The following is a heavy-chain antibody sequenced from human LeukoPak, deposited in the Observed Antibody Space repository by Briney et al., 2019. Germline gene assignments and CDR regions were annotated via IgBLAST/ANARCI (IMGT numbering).Heavy chain of an antibody. J-gene: IGHJ4*02. CDR1: GGSISSGGYY. CDR3: AAYCSSTSCHEGNGWAFDY. D-gene: IGHD2-2*01. CDR2: IYYSGST. Sequence: SETLSLTCTVSGGSISSGGYYWSWIRQPPGKGLEWIGYIYYSGSTYYNPSLKSRVTISVDTSKNQFSLKLSSVTAADTAVYYCAAYCSSTSCHEGNGWAFDYWGQGTLVTVSS. V-gene: IGHV4-30-4*01.